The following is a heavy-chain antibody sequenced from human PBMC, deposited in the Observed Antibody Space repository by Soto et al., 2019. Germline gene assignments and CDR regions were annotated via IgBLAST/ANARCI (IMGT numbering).Heavy chain of an antibody. Sequence: ASVKVSCKASGYTFTSYDINWVRQATGQGLEWMGWMNPNSGNTGYAQKFQGRVTMTRNTSISTAYMELSSLRSEDTAVYYCASPIPKGITMVRGVIIYGMDVWGQGTTVTVSS. CDR2: MNPNSGNT. CDR3: ASPIPKGITMVRGVIIYGMDV. J-gene: IGHJ6*02. D-gene: IGHD3-10*01. V-gene: IGHV1-8*01. CDR1: GYTFTSYD.